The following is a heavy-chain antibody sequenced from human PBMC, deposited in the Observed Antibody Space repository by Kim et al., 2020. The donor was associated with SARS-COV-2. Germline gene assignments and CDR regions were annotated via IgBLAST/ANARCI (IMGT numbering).Heavy chain of an antibody. CDR2: SGGT. CDR3: ARRWYFDL. J-gene: IGHJ2*01. V-gene: IGHV1-2*02. Sequence: SGGTNYAQKFQGRVTMTRDTSISTAYMGLSRLRSDDTAVYYCARRWYFDLWGRGTLVTVSS.